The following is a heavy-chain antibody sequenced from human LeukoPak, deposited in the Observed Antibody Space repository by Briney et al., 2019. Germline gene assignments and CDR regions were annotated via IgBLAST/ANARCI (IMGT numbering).Heavy chain of an antibody. V-gene: IGHV3-66*01. Sequence: GGGLRLSCVASRYTVSINYMSWVRQAPGKGLDWVSIIYSNGDINYAAHVQGRFTLSRDNSKQTPALNMNRLRTEDTAVDYIAEDLLRGVVTSATLSDSWGQGYLVTVSS. J-gene: IGHJ4*02. CDR3: AEDLLRGVVTSATLSDS. CDR2: IYSNGDI. D-gene: IGHD2-15*01. CDR1: RYTVSINY.